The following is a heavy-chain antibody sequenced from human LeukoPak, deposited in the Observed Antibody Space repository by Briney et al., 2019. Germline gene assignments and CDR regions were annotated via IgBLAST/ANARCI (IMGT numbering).Heavy chain of an antibody. CDR2: IYSGGST. CDR3: AGDYDFD. CDR1: GFTVSSSY. V-gene: IGHV3-53*01. J-gene: IGHJ4*02. D-gene: IGHD3-3*01. Sequence: GGSLRLSCAASGFTVSSSYMSWVRQAPGKGLEWVSVIYSGGSTYYTDSVKGRFTISRDNSKNTVYLQMNSLRAEDTATYYCAGDYDFDWGQGTLVTVSS.